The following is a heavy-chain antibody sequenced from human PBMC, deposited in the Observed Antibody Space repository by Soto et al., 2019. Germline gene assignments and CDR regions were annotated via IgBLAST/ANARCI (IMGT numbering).Heavy chain of an antibody. V-gene: IGHV4-30-4*01. D-gene: IGHD4-17*01. CDR2: IYYSGST. CDR3: ARRQIYGRYFDY. CDR1: GGSIRSGYYY. J-gene: IGHJ4*02. Sequence: PSETLSRTCTVSGGSIRSGYYYGSWIRQPPGKGLEWIGYIYYSGSTYYNPSLKSRVTISVDTSKNQFSLKLSSVTAADTAVYYCARRQIYGRYFDYWGQGTLVTVSS.